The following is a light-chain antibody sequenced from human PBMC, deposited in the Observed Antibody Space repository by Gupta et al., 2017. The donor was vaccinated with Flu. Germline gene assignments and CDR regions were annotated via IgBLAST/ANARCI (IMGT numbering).Light chain of an antibody. Sequence: GTLSLSPGERATLSCRASQSVRSSYLAWYQQKPGQAPRLLIYGASSRATGIPDRFSGSGSGTDFTLTISRLEPEDFAVYYCQQYGSSPRAFGHGTKVDIK. CDR2: GAS. CDR1: QSVRSSY. J-gene: IGKJ3*01. CDR3: QQYGSSPRA. V-gene: IGKV3-20*01.